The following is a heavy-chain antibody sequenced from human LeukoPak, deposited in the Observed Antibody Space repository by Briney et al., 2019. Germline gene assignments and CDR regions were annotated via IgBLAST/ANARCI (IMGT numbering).Heavy chain of an antibody. CDR3: AELDITMIGGV. J-gene: IGHJ6*04. Sequence: GGSLRLSCAASGFSFSSYTMNWVRQAPGKGLEWVSYISSSGSTIYYADSVKGRFTISRDNAKNSLYLQMNSLRAEDTAVYYCAELDITMIGGVWGKGTTVTISS. D-gene: IGHD3-10*02. CDR2: ISSSGSTI. CDR1: GFSFSSYT. V-gene: IGHV3-48*03.